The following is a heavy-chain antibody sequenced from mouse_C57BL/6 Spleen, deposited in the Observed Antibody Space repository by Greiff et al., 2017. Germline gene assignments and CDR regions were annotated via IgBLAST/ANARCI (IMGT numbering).Heavy chain of an antibody. CDR2: INPYNGGT. CDR3: ARNWDEAWFAY. D-gene: IGHD4-1*01. V-gene: IGHV1-19*01. CDR1: GYTFTDYY. Sequence: VQLQQSGPVLVKPGASVKMSCKASGYTFTDYYMNWVKQSHGKSLEWIGVINPYNGGTSYNQKFKGKATLTVDKSSSTAYMELNSLTSEDSAVYYCARNWDEAWFAYWGQGTLVTVSA. J-gene: IGHJ3*01.